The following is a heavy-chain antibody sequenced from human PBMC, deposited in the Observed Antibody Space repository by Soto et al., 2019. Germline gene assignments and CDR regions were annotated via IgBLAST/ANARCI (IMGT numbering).Heavy chain of an antibody. J-gene: IGHJ6*02. CDR1: GGSLSGYY. CDR3: ARSDNRNSLYGVDV. CDR2: INHRGSS. V-gene: IGHV4-34*01. D-gene: IGHD1-7*01. Sequence: QVQLQQWGAGLLKPSATLSLSGAVNGGSLSGYYWSWIRQSPGKGLEWIGEINHRGSSDYNPSLKSRVTLSIDESMNHVTLELTSVTAADTAVYYCARSDNRNSLYGVDVWGHGTAVTVSS.